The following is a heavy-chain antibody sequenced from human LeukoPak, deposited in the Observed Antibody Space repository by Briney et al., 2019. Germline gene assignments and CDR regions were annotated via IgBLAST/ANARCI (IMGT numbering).Heavy chain of an antibody. CDR3: ASRQSTIFGVVITPPGLDY. Sequence: GGSLRLSRAASGFTFSSYSMNWVRQAPGKGLEWVSSISSSSSYMYYADSVKGRFTISRDNAKNSLYLQMNSLRAEDTAVYYCASRQSTIFGVVITPPGLDYWGQGTLATVSS. V-gene: IGHV3-21*01. CDR1: GFTFSSYS. CDR2: ISSSSSYM. J-gene: IGHJ4*02. D-gene: IGHD3-3*01.